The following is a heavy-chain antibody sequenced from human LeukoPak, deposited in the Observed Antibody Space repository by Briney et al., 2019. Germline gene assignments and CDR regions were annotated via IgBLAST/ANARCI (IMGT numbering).Heavy chain of an antibody. CDR1: GYSISSGFY. Sequence: SETLSLTCAVSGYSISSGFYWAWIRQPPGKGLEYIGSVFHSGTTYYNPSLKSRVTISVDTSKNQFSLNLSSVTAADTAVYFCARVLMWFGKPKYCFDSWGQGTLVTVSS. J-gene: IGHJ4*02. D-gene: IGHD3-10*01. CDR2: VFHSGTT. CDR3: ARVLMWFGKPKYCFDS. V-gene: IGHV4-38-2*01.